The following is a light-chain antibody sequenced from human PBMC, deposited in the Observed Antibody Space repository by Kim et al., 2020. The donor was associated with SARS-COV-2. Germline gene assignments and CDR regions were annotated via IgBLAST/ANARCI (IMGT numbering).Light chain of an antibody. V-gene: IGKV1-16*01. J-gene: IGKJ1*01. Sequence: DIQMTQSPSSLSAFVGDRVTITCRASQAIGTYLAWFQQKPGRAPKFLIYGTSSLHTGVPSRFSGYGSGTDFTLTISSLQPEDFATYYCQQYKIYPWTFGQGTKVDIK. CDR3: QQYKIYPWT. CDR2: GTS. CDR1: QAIGTY.